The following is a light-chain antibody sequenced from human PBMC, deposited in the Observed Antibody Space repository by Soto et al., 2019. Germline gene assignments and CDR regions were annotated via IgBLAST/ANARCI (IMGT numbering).Light chain of an antibody. CDR3: QAWGSGTVI. J-gene: IGLJ2*01. CDR2: FNSDGIH. V-gene: IGLV4-69*01. CDR1: SGHNTYA. Sequence: QSVLTQSPSASASLGASVKLTCTLSSGHNTYAIAWHQQQPEKGPRFLMKFNSDGIHNKGDGIPDRFSGSSSGAERYLTISSIKSGAEADYSCQAWGSGTVIFGGGTKLTVL.